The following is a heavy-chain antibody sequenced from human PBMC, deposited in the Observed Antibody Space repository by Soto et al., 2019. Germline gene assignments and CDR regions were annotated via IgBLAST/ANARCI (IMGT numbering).Heavy chain of an antibody. CDR2: MNPNSGNT. V-gene: IGHV1-8*01. D-gene: IGHD4-17*01. CDR1: GYTFTSYD. J-gene: IGHJ5*02. Sequence: EASVKVSCKASGYTFTSYDINWVRQATGQGLEYLGWMNPNSGNTAYVQKFQGRVTMTWDTSITTAYMELSSLRSEDTAVYFCARGIKYGAYSRWFDPWGQGTLVTVSS. CDR3: ARGIKYGAYSRWFDP.